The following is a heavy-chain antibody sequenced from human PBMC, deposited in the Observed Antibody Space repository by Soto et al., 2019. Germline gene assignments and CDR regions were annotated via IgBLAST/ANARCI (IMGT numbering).Heavy chain of an antibody. J-gene: IGHJ6*02. CDR3: ARGRAIAAAGNGGYYYYGMDV. V-gene: IGHV6-1*01. CDR1: GDSVSSNSAA. Sequence: PSQTLSLTCAISGDSVSSNSAAWNWIRQSPSRGLEWLGRTYYRSKWYNDYAVSVKSRITINPDTSKNQFSLQLNSVTPEDTAVYYCARGRAIAAAGNGGYYYYGMDVWGQGTTVTVSS. D-gene: IGHD6-13*01. CDR2: TYYRSKWYN.